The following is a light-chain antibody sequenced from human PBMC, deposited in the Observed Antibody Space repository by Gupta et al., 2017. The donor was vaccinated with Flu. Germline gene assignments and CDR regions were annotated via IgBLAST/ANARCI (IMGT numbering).Light chain of an antibody. J-gene: IGLJ2*01. V-gene: IGLV2-14*01. CDR2: EVS. CDR1: TSDVGSYNY. Sequence: ITTSCTGTTSDVGSYNYVSWYQQHPGQAPKFMIYEVSNRPSGVADRFSGSKSGNTASLTISGLQAEDEADYYCSSYTSSSTLVVFGGGTKLTVL. CDR3: SSYTSSSTLVV.